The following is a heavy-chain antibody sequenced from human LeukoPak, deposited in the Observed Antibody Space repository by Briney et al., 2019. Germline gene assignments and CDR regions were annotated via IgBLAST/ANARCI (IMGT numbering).Heavy chain of an antibody. CDR1: GFTFSSYG. V-gene: IGHV3-33*01. CDR3: ARVRRYYDFWSGYSSLGMDV. J-gene: IGHJ6*02. CDR2: IWYDGSNK. D-gene: IGHD3-3*01. Sequence: GGSLRLSCAASGFTFSSYGMHWVRQAPGKALEWVAVIWYDGSNKYYADSVKGRFTISRDNSKNTLYLQMNSLRAEDTAVYYCARVRRYYDFWSGYSSLGMDVWGQGTTVTVSS.